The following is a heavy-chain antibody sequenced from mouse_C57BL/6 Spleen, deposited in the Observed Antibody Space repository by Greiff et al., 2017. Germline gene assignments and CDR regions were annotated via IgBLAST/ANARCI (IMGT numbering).Heavy chain of an antibody. Sequence: QVQLQQPGAELVKPGASVKLSCEASGYTFTSYWMHWVKQRPGQGLEWIGMIHPNSGSTNYNEKFKSKATLTVDKSSSTAYMQLSSLTSEDSAVYYCAHDGYYVWFAYWGQGTLVTVSA. CDR3: AHDGYYVWFAY. D-gene: IGHD2-3*01. CDR2: IHPNSGST. CDR1: GYTFTSYW. J-gene: IGHJ3*01. V-gene: IGHV1-64*01.